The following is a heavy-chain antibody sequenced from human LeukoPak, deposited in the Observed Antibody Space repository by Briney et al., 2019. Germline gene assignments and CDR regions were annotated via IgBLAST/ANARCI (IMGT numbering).Heavy chain of an antibody. D-gene: IGHD2-2*01. CDR2: ISNSDGST. Sequence: GGSLRLSCAASAFTFSSYAMSWVRQAPGKGLEWVSTISNSDGSTYYADSVKGRFTISRDNSKNTLSLQMNSLRVEDTAVYYCVKDFVVVPGLVNYFDYWGQGTLVTVSS. V-gene: IGHV3-23*01. CDR1: AFTFSSYA. J-gene: IGHJ4*02. CDR3: VKDFVVVPGLVNYFDY.